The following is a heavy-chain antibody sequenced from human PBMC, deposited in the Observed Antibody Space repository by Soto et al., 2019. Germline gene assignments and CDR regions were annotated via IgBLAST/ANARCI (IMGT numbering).Heavy chain of an antibody. J-gene: IGHJ5*02. CDR3: ASIPISSGYFSTPHQAPWGWFDP. Sequence: ASVKVCWEASGYAFASCGISWVRQAPGQGLEWMGWISAYNGNTNYAQKLQGRVTMTTDTSTSTAYMELRSLRSDDTAVYYCASIPISSGYFSTPHQAPWGWFDPWGQGTLVTVSS. V-gene: IGHV1-18*01. CDR1: GYAFASCG. CDR2: ISAYNGNT. D-gene: IGHD3-22*01.